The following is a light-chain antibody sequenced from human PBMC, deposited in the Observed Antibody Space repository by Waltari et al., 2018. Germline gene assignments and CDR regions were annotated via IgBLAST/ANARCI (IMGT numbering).Light chain of an antibody. CDR3: QQYNDWPRT. CDR1: QSVSSN. V-gene: IGKV3-15*01. CDR2: GAS. Sequence: EIVMTQSPATLSVSPGERATLSCRASQSVSSNLAWYQQNPGQAPRLLIYGASTRATGVPARFSCSGSGTEFTLTISSLQSEDFAVYYCQQYNDWPRTFGQGTKVEIK. J-gene: IGKJ1*01.